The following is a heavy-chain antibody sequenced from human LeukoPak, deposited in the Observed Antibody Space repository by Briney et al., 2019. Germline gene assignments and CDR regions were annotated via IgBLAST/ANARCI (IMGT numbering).Heavy chain of an antibody. CDR3: ARDSNWGRDYYMDV. V-gene: IGHV3-66*01. J-gene: IGHJ6*03. CDR1: GFTVNDNY. D-gene: IGHD7-27*01. CDR2: IYSGGNT. Sequence: GGSLRLSCAASGFTVNDNYMNWVRQAPGQGLEWVSIIYSGGNTYYADSVKGRFTISRDNSKNTLYLQMDSLRAEDTAVYYCARDSNWGRDYYMDVWGKGTTVTVSS.